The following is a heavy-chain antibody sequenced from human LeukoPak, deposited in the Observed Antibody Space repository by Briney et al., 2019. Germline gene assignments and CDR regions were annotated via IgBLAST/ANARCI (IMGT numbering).Heavy chain of an antibody. CDR3: ATHENSLGYCSGGSCYPSRLDY. D-gene: IGHD2-15*01. V-gene: IGHV5-10-1*01. Sequence: GESLEISCKGSGYSFTSYWISWVRQMPGKGLEWMGRIDPSDSYTNYSPSFQGHVTISADKSISTAYLQWSSLKASDTAMYYCATHENSLGYCSGGSCYPSRLDYWGQGTLVTVSS. CDR1: GYSFTSYW. CDR2: IDPSDSYT. J-gene: IGHJ4*02.